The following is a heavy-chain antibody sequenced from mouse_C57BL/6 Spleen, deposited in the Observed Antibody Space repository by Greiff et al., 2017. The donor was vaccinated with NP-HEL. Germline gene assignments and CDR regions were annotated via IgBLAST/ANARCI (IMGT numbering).Heavy chain of an antibody. CDR1: GFTFSSYG. CDR3: ARRLTTVVATGFDY. J-gene: IGHJ2*01. CDR2: ISSGGSYT. V-gene: IGHV5-6*01. Sequence: VQLVESGGDLVKPGGSLKLSCAASGFTFSSYGMSWVRQTPDKRLEWVATISSGGSYTYYPDSVKGRFTISRDNAKNTLYLQMSSLKSEDTAMYYCARRLTTVVATGFDYWGQGTTLTVSS. D-gene: IGHD1-1*01.